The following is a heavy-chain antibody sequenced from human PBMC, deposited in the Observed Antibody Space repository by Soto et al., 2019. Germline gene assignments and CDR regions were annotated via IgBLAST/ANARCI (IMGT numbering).Heavy chain of an antibody. V-gene: IGHV4-34*01. CDR3: ARVIRDFWSGYYYFDY. Sequence: SETLSLTCAVYGGSFSGYYWSWIRQPPGKGLEWIGEINHSGSTNYNPSLKSRVTISVDTSRNQFSLKLSSVTAADTAVYYCARVIRDFWSGYYYFDYWGQGTLVTVS. CDR2: INHSGST. D-gene: IGHD3-3*01. CDR1: GGSFSGYY. J-gene: IGHJ4*02.